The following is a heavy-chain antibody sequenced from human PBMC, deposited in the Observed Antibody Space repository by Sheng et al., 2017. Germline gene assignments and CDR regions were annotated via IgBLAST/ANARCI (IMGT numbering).Heavy chain of an antibody. CDR1: GFTFSSYA. Sequence: QVQLVESGGGVVQPGRSLRLSCAASGFTFSSYAMHWVRQAPGKGLEWVAVISYDGSNKYYADSVKGRFTISRDNSKNTLYLQMNSLRAEDTAVYYCARPGGEWLSYFDYWGQGTLVT. CDR2: ISYDGSNK. CDR3: ARPGGEWLSYFDY. D-gene: IGHD3-3*01. V-gene: IGHV3-30*04. J-gene: IGHJ4*02.